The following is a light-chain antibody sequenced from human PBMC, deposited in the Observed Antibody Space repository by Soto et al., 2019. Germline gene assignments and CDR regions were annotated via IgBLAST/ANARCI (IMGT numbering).Light chain of an antibody. CDR2: AAS. J-gene: IGKJ1*01. CDR1: QSVSSN. V-gene: IGKV3-15*01. CDR3: HQYNNWPPGT. Sequence: EIVMTQSPATLSVSPGERATLSCRASQSVSSNLAWYQQKPGQAPRLLLYAASTRATGIPARFSGSGSGTEFPLTISSLQSEDFAVYYCHQYNNWPPGTFGQGNKVEIK.